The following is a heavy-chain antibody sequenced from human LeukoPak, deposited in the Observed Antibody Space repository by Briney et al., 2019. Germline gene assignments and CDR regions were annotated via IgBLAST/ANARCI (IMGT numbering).Heavy chain of an antibody. CDR1: GGSISRYY. D-gene: IGHD3-10*01. CDR3: ARSDYHNSGSHTVFDAFDI. V-gene: IGHV4-59*01. J-gene: IGHJ3*02. CDR2: IDDSGNT. Sequence: SETLSLTCTVSGGSISRYYWSWIRRPPGKGLEWIGYIDDSGNTNYNPSLKSQVTISVDKSKNQFSLRLSFVTAADTAMYYCARSDYHNSGSHTVFDAFDIWGQGTRVTVSS.